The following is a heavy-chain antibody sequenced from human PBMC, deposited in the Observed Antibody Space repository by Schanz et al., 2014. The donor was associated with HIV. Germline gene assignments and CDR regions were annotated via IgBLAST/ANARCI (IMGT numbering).Heavy chain of an antibody. CDR1: GFTFSSYW. J-gene: IGHJ4*02. V-gene: IGHV3-74*02. Sequence: EVQLVESGGGLVQPGMSLRLSCAASGFTFSSYWMHWVRQAPGKGLVWVSRINIDGSTTDYADSVKGRFTISRDNAKNTLYLQMNSLRAEDTAVYYCVQDPEMDAITGYFPYWGQGTLVTVSS. D-gene: IGHD3-16*01. CDR3: VQDPEMDAITGYFPY. CDR2: INIDGSTT.